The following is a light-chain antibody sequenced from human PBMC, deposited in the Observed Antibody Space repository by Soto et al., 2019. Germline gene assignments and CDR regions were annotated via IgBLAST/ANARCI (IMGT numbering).Light chain of an antibody. J-gene: IGLJ1*01. CDR1: YIGAKS. V-gene: IGLV3-9*01. CDR2: RDV. Sequence: SYELTQPPSVSVALGQTATITCGGDYIGAKSVHWYQQKPGQAPVLVIFRDVNRPSGIPERFSGSESGNTATLTITRAQVEDEAQYFCQVWDRGTGVFGPGTKLTVL. CDR3: QVWDRGTGV.